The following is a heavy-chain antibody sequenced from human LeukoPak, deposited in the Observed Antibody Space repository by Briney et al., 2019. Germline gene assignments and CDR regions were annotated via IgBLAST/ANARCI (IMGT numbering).Heavy chain of an antibody. CDR1: GYTFTSYY. D-gene: IGHD5-18*01. CDR2: INPSGGST. CDR3: ARDRRAQLWLPGMDV. V-gene: IGHV1-46*01. Sequence: GASVKVSCKASGYTFTSYYMHWVRQAPGQGLEWMGIINPSGGSTSYAQKFQGRVTMTRDTSTSTVYMELSSLRSEDTAVYYCARDRRAQLWLPGMDVWGQGTTVTVSS. J-gene: IGHJ6*02.